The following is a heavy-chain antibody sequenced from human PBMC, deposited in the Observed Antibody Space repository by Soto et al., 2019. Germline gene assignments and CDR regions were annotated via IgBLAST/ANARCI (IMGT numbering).Heavy chain of an antibody. CDR2: ISSSGGSR. CDR3: AKDPPSPWTANWVDP. V-gene: IGHV3-23*01. J-gene: IGHJ5*02. CDR1: RFNFNTFA. Sequence: QPGGSLRLSCAAARFNFNTFAMSWIRQAPGKGLEWVSHISSSGGSRDYADSVRGRFFISRDNSKNVLFLQMNSLRVDDTATYYCAKDPPSPWTANWVDPWGKGTLVTVSS. D-gene: IGHD1-1*01.